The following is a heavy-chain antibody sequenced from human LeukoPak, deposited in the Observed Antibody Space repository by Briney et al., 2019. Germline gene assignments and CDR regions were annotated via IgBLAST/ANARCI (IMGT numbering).Heavy chain of an antibody. J-gene: IGHJ6*03. CDR1: GGSISSSSYY. CDR2: IYYSGST. D-gene: IGHD2-2*01. V-gene: IGHV4-39*01. Sequence: NPSETLSLTCTVSGGSISSSSYYWGWIRQPPGKGLEWIGSIYYSGSTYYNPSLKSRVTISVDTSKNQFSLKLSSVTAADTAVYYCASMQSPPQYAPSNYYYYYYMDVWGKGTTVTVSS. CDR3: ASMQSPPQYAPSNYYYYYYMDV.